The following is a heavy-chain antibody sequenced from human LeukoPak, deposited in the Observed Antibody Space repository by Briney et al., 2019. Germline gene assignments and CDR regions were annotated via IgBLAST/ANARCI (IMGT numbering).Heavy chain of an antibody. V-gene: IGHV4-59*08. CDR3: ARHGDEYYYDSSGWYYFDY. CDR2: IYYSGNT. D-gene: IGHD3-22*01. J-gene: IGHJ4*02. CDR1: GGSISSYY. Sequence: SETLSLTCTVSGGSISSYYWSWIRQPPGKGLEWIGYIYYSGNTNYNPSLKSRVTISVDTSKNQFSLKLSSVTAADTAVYYCARHGDEYYYDSSGWYYFDYWGQGTLVTVSS.